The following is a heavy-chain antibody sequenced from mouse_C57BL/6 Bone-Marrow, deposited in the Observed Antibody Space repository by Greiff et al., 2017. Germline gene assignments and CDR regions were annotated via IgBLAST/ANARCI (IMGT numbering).Heavy chain of an antibody. V-gene: IGHV1-55*01. D-gene: IGHD4-1*01. CDR1: GYTFTSYW. J-gene: IGHJ1*03. CDR2: IYPGSGST. CDR3: ARRGLGRRYFDV. Sequence: VQLQQPGAELVKPGASVKMSCKASGYTFTSYWITWVKQRPGQGLEWIGDIYPGSGSTNYNEKFKSKATLTVDTSSSTAYRQLSSLTSEDSAVYYCARRGLGRRYFDVWGTGTTVTVSS.